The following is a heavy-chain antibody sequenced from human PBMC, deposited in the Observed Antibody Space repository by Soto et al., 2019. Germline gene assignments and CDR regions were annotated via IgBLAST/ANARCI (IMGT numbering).Heavy chain of an antibody. V-gene: IGHV4-38-2*01. J-gene: IGHJ5*02. CDR3: ARGAATVTPGWFDP. CDR1: GYSISSGYY. CDR2: IYHSGTT. Sequence: SETLSLTFAVSGYSISSGYYWGWIRQPPGKGLEWIASIYHSGTTYHNPSIKSRVNISVDTSKNQFSLKLSSVVAADTAVYYCARGAATVTPGWFDPWGQGTLVTVSS. D-gene: IGHD4-17*01.